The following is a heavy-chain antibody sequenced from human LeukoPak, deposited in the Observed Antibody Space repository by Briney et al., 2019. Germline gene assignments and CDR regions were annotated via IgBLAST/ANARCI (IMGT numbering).Heavy chain of an antibody. D-gene: IGHD3-22*01. J-gene: IGHJ3*02. CDR2: IYSGGGT. Sequence: GGSLRLSCAASAFTVSSNYMNWVRQAPGKGLEGVSIIYSGGGTYYADFVTVRFPISREISKTTLYLQMTSSRAEDTARYYCARPGPHYYDSSGYYWSAFDTWAQGPMVIVSS. CDR3: ARPGPHYYDSSGYYWSAFDT. V-gene: IGHV3-66*02. CDR1: AFTVSSNY.